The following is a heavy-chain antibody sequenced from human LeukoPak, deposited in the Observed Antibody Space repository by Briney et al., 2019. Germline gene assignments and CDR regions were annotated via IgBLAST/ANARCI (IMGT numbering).Heavy chain of an antibody. Sequence: SETLSLTCTVSGGSISSSSYYWSWIRQPPGKGLEWIGYIYYSGSTNYNPSLKSRVTISVDTSKNQFSLKLSSVTAADTAVYYCARDNPPDSWGQGTLVTVSS. J-gene: IGHJ4*02. V-gene: IGHV4-61*01. CDR1: GGSISSSSYY. CDR3: ARDNPPDS. CDR2: IYYSGST.